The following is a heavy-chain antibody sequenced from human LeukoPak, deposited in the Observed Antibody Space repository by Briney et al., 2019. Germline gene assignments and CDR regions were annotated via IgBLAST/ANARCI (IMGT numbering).Heavy chain of an antibody. Sequence: SETLSLTCTVSGGSISSYYWSWIRQPAGKGLEWIGRIYTSGSTNYNPSLKSRVTMSVDTSKNQFSLKLSSVTAADTAVYYCARDYYYGSGSSIDYWGQGTLVTVSS. J-gene: IGHJ4*02. CDR2: IYTSGST. V-gene: IGHV4-4*07. CDR3: ARDYYYGSGSSIDY. CDR1: GGSISSYY. D-gene: IGHD3-10*01.